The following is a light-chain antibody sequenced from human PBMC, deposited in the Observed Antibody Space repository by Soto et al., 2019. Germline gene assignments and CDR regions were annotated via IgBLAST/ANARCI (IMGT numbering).Light chain of an antibody. V-gene: IGKV1-5*03. CDR1: QSISTW. Sequence: DIQMTQSPATLSASVGDRVTITCRASQSISTWVAWYQQKPGKAPKLLIYKASSLESGVPARFSGSGSGTEFTLTIRRLQPDDFASYYCQKNDSFLTFGGGTKVEIK. CDR2: KAS. J-gene: IGKJ4*01. CDR3: QKNDSFLT.